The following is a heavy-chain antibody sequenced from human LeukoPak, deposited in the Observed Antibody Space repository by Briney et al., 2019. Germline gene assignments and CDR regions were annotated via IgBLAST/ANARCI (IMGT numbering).Heavy chain of an antibody. CDR3: ARTRAGTPYDAFDI. J-gene: IGHJ3*02. CDR1: GFTFDDYG. Sequence: GGSLRLSCAASGFTFDDYGMSWVRQPPGKGLEWVSGINWNGYSTGYADSVKGRFTISRDNAKNSLYLQMNSLRAEDTALYYCARTRAGTPYDAFDIWGQGTTVTVSS. D-gene: IGHD6-13*01. V-gene: IGHV3-20*04. CDR2: INWNGYST.